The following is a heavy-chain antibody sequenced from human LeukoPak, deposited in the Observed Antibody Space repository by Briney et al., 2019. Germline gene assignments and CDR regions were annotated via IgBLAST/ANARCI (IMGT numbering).Heavy chain of an antibody. V-gene: IGHV1-69*13. CDR3: ASSSGSYRVPGKFDY. CDR2: IIPIFGTA. Sequence: GASVKVPCKASGGTFSSYAISWVRQAPGQGLEWMGGIIPIFGTANYAQKFQGRVTITADESTSTAYMELNSLRSEDTAVYYCASSSGSYRVPGKFDYWGQGTLVTVSS. J-gene: IGHJ4*02. D-gene: IGHD1-26*01. CDR1: GGTFSSYA.